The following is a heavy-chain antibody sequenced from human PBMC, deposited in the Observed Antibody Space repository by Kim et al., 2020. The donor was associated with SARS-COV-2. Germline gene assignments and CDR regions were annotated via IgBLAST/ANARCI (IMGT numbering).Heavy chain of an antibody. CDR2: ISRSSNYI. CDR3: ARDRTTGTTGGFDS. D-gene: IGHD1-1*01. J-gene: IGHJ4*02. Sequence: GGSLRLSCAATGFTFSTYSMNWVRQAPGKGLEWVSSISRSSNYIYYADSVKGRFTISRDNAKNSLYLQMSSLRAEDTAVYYCARDRTTGTTGGFDSWGQG. CDR1: GFTFSTYS. V-gene: IGHV3-21*01.